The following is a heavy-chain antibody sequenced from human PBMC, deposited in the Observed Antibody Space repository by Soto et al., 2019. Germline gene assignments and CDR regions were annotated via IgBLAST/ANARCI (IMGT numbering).Heavy chain of an antibody. J-gene: IGHJ4*02. Sequence: PGGSLRLSCTTSGFTFGDYAMSWFRQAPGKGLEWVGFIRGKAYGGTTDYAASVKGRFTISRDDSKFIAYLQMNSLKTEDTAVYYCTRGASNGYSYGSADSWGQGTLVTVSS. CDR2: IRGKAYGGTT. CDR1: GFTFGDYA. V-gene: IGHV3-49*03. CDR3: TRGASNGYSYGSADS. D-gene: IGHD5-18*01.